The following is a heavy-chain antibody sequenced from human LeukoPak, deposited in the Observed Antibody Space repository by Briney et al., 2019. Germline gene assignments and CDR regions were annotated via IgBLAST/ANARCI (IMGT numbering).Heavy chain of an antibody. V-gene: IGHV6-1*01. CDR1: GDSVSSNSAA. CDR2: AYCRSKWNN. CDR3: ARGCSSTSCLVFGMDV. J-gene: IGHJ6*02. Sequence: SQTLSLTCAISGDSVSSNSAAWNWIRQSPSRGLGWLGRAYCRSKWNNDYAVSVKGRITINPDTSKNQLSLQLNSVTPEDTAVYYCARGCSSTSCLVFGMDVWGQGTTVTVSS. D-gene: IGHD2-2*01.